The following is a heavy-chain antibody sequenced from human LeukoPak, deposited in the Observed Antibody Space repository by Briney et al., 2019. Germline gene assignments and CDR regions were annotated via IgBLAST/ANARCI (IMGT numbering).Heavy chain of an antibody. Sequence: ASVEVSCKASGYTFTGYYMHWVRQAPGQGLEWMGWINPNSGGTNYAQKFQGRVTMTRDTSISTAYMELSRLRSDDTAVYYCARDSETYYDILTGYYMGAFDIWGQGTMVTVSS. J-gene: IGHJ3*02. V-gene: IGHV1-2*02. CDR2: INPNSGGT. CDR1: GYTFTGYY. D-gene: IGHD3-9*01. CDR3: ARDSETYYDILTGYYMGAFDI.